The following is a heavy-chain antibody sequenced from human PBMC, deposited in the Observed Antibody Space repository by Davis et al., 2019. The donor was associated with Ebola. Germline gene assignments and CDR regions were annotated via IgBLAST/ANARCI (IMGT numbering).Heavy chain of an antibody. CDR1: GYTFNSHG. CDR3: ARGRNGGWDFDY. J-gene: IGHJ4*02. CDR2: ISAYNGHT. Sequence: AASVKVSCKASGYTFNSHGIRWVRQAPGQGLEWMAWISAYNGHTNYAQKFQGRLTLTTDTSTSTVYMELRSLTSDDTAEYYCARGRNGGWDFDYWGQGTRVTVSS. D-gene: IGHD6-19*01. V-gene: IGHV1-18*01.